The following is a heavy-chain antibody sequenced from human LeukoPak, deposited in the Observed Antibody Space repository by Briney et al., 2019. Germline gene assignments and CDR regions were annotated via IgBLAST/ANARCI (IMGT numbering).Heavy chain of an antibody. CDR3: ARQRFYGPPWFGEDRKLDC. V-gene: IGHV1-2*02. Sequence: ASVKVSCTASGFNLTGHYLHWVRQAPGQGLEWLGWINPFSGETDYAQNFLGRFTMTRDTSINSAYLELTWLTSDDSAVYYCARQRFYGPPWFGEDRKLDCWGPGTLVTVSS. CDR2: INPFSGET. D-gene: IGHD3-10*01. J-gene: IGHJ4*02. CDR1: GFNLTGHY.